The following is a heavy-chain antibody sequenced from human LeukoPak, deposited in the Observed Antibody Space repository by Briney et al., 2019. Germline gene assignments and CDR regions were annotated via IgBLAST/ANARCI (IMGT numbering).Heavy chain of an antibody. CDR2: INSDGSTT. J-gene: IGHJ4*02. CDR3: ARVIYSGWEGELSD. D-gene: IGHD6-19*01. Sequence: GGSLRLSCAASGFTFSSYWMHWVRQAPGKGLVWVSRINSDGSTTSYADSVMGRFTISRDNAKNTLYLQMNSLRAEDAAVYYCARVIYSGWEGELSDWGQGTLVTVSS. V-gene: IGHV3-74*01. CDR1: GFTFSSYW.